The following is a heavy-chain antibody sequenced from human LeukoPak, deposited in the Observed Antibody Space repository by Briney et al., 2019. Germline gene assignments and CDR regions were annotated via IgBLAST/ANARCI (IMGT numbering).Heavy chain of an antibody. D-gene: IGHD6-25*01. CDR2: ISYDGSNK. CDR1: GFTFSSYG. CDR3: AKGLKAVHYFDY. Sequence: GGSLRLPCAASGFTFSSYGMHWVRQAPGKGLEWVAVISYDGSNKYYADSVKGRFTISRDNSKNTLYLQMNSLRAEDTAVYYCAKGLKAVHYFDYWGQGTLVTVSS. V-gene: IGHV3-30*18. J-gene: IGHJ4*02.